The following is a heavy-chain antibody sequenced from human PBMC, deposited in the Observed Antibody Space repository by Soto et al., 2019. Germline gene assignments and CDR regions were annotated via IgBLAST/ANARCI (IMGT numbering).Heavy chain of an antibody. Sequence: QVQLVESGGGVGKPGGSLRLSCAASGLTFSDYYMSWTRQAPGKGLEWVAYISGSSGNIYYADSVKGRFTISRDNAKNSLYLQMNSLRADDTAVYYCARDRYSGSDAYMDVWGNGTTVTVSS. D-gene: IGHD5-12*01. CDR1: GLTFSDYY. V-gene: IGHV3-11*01. CDR2: ISGSSGNI. J-gene: IGHJ6*03. CDR3: ARDRYSGSDAYMDV.